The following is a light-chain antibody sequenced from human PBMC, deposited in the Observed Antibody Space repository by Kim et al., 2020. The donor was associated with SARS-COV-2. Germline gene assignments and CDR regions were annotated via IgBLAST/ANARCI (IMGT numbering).Light chain of an antibody. CDR2: AAS. V-gene: IGKV1-12*01. Sequence: DIQMTQSPSSVSASVGDRVNITCRASQRISSWIAWYQQNPGKAPNLLIFAASSLQSGVPSRFSGSGSGTDFSLTISSLQPEDSATYYIQQANSFPYTFGQGTKLEI. CDR3: QQANSFPYT. CDR1: QRISSW. J-gene: IGKJ2*01.